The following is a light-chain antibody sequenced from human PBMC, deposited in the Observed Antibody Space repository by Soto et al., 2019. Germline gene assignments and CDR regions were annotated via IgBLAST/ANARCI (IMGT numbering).Light chain of an antibody. V-gene: IGLV1-40*01. CDR1: SSNIGAGYD. Sequence: QSVVTQPPSVSGAPGQRVTISCTGTSSNIGAGYDVHWYQHLPGTAPKLLIYGNTIRPSGVPDRFSGSKSGTSASLAITGLQAEDEADYYCGTWDSSLSVVVFGGGTKVTVL. CDR3: GTWDSSLSVVV. CDR2: GNT. J-gene: IGLJ2*01.